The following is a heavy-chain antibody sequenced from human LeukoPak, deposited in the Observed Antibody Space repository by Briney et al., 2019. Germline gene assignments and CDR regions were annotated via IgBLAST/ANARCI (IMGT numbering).Heavy chain of an antibody. Sequence: PGGSLRLSCSASGFTFSSYAMHWVRQAPGKGLEYVSTISSNGGSTYYADSVEGRFTISRDNSKNTLYLQMSSLRAEDTAVYYCVKDWYCSSTSCYSPFDYWGQGTLVTVSS. CDR1: GFTFSSYA. D-gene: IGHD2-2*01. CDR2: ISSNGGST. V-gene: IGHV3-64D*09. CDR3: VKDWYCSSTSCYSPFDY. J-gene: IGHJ4*02.